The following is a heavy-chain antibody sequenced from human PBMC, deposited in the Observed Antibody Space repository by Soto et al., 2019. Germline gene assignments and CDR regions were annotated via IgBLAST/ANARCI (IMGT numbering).Heavy chain of an antibody. CDR3: ARQRYFDY. CDR2: IYYSGST. V-gene: IGHV4-59*08. CDR1: GGSISSYY. J-gene: IGHJ4*02. Sequence: QVQLQESGPGLVKPSETLSLTCTVSGGSISSYYWSWIRQPPGKGLEWIGYIYYSGSTNYNPSLKSRVTISVDTSKNQFSLKLSSVTAADPAVYYCARQRYFDYWGQGTLVTVSS.